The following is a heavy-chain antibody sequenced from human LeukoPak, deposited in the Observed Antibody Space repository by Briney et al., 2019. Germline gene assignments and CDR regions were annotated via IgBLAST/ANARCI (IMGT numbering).Heavy chain of an antibody. Sequence: ASVKVSCKASGYTFTAYYIHWVRQAPGQGLEWMEWIDPNSGGKNYVQKFKGRVTMTRDTSISAVYMELSRLRSDDTAVYYCAREGIAVAGTAGYWGQGTLVTVSS. CDR1: GYTFTAYY. CDR3: AREGIAVAGTAGY. CDR2: IDPNSGGK. D-gene: IGHD6-19*01. J-gene: IGHJ4*02. V-gene: IGHV1-2*02.